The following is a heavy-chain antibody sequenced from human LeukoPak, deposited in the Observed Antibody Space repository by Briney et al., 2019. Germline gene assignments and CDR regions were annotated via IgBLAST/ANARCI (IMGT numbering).Heavy chain of an antibody. CDR1: GFTFSSYA. J-gene: IGHJ6*02. Sequence: GGSLRLSCAASGFTFSSYAMSWARQAPGKGLEWVSVITSGGSTYYADSVTGRFTISRDNSMNTLYLQMNSLRGEDTAIYFCAKVPYPDYGSGRPPFMDVWGQGTTVAVSS. V-gene: IGHV3-23*01. D-gene: IGHD3-10*01. CDR2: ITSGGST. CDR3: AKVPYPDYGSGRPPFMDV.